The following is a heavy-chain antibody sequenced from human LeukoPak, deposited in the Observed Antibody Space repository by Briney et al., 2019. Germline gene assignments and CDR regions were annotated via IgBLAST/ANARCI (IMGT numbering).Heavy chain of an antibody. CDR3: ARAIGYCTSTSCYHYYHMDV. CDR1: GFTFSSYS. V-gene: IGHV3-48*01. J-gene: IGHJ6*03. CDR2: LSTSGKTI. Sequence: GGSQRLSCAASGFTFSSYSMNCVRQSPGRGLEWVSYLSTSGKTIYYSDSVKDRFTISRDNDKNSLYLQMNSLSAEDSAVYFCARAIGYCTSTSCYHYYHMDVWGKGTTVTVSS. D-gene: IGHD2-2*03.